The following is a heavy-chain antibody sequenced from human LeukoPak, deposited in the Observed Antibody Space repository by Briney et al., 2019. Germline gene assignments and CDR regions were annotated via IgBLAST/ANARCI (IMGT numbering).Heavy chain of an antibody. CDR3: VTASLRYFDWSDY. V-gene: IGHV3-15*01. Sequence: GGSLRLSCAASGFIFSNAWMSWVRQAPGKGLEWVGRIKSKTDGGTTDYAAPVKGRFTISRDDSKNTLCLQMNSLKTEDTAVYYCVTASLRYFDWSDYWGQGTLVTVSS. D-gene: IGHD3-9*01. J-gene: IGHJ4*02. CDR2: IKSKTDGGTT. CDR1: GFIFSNAW.